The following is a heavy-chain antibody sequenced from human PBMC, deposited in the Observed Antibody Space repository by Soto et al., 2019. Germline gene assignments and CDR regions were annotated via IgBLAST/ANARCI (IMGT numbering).Heavy chain of an antibody. J-gene: IGHJ4*02. CDR2: IYYSGRT. Sequence: QVQLQESGPGLVKPSQTLSLICTVSGGSITSGGYYWSWIRQHPGKGLEWIGYIYYSGRTSYNPFRLRRVSLSAVASEDQSSLKLSSVTAAETAVYYCARADLQSGYSSSWVFYSWGQGTLLNVSS. V-gene: IGHV4-31*03. D-gene: IGHD6-13*01. CDR3: ARADLQSGYSSSWVFYS. CDR1: GGSITSGGYY.